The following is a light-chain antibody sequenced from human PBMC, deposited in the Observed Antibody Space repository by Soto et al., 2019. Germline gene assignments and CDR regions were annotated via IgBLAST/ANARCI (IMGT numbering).Light chain of an antibody. V-gene: IGKV3-15*01. J-gene: IGKJ4*01. CDR1: QSVGNN. CDR2: ATS. Sequence: EIVVTQSPATLSVSPGERATLSCRASQSVGNNFAWYQQKPGQAPRLRIFATSTRPTGVPARFRDSGSGTEFTLAISSLQSEDFAVYYCQHCGALPLTVGGGAKVEIE. CDR3: QHCGALPLT.